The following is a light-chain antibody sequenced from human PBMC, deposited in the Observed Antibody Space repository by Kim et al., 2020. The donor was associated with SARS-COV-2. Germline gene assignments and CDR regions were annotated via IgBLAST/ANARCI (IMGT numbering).Light chain of an antibody. CDR3: NSRNSNGNVV. Sequence: SSELTQDPAVSVALGQTVRITCQGDSLRSYYATWYQQKPGQAPIVVIYGKNNRPSGIPDRFSGSSSGNTASLTITGTQAGDEADYYCNSRNSNGNVVFVG. V-gene: IGLV3-19*01. J-gene: IGLJ2*01. CDR1: SLRSYY. CDR2: GKN.